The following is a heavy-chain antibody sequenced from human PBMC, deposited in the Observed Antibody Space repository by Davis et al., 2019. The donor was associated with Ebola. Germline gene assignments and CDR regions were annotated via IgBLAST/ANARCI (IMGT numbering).Heavy chain of an antibody. CDR3: ARLKITMIVVVSDDAFDI. CDR2: VRSHGSDD. J-gene: IGHJ3*02. CDR1: GFTFNIFD. V-gene: IGHV3-30*02. Sequence: GGSLRLSCAASGFTFNIFDMHWVRQAPGRGLEWVAFVRSHGSDDHYADSVKGRFTISRDNSKNTLYLQMNSLRAEDTAVYYCARLKITMIVVVSDDAFDIWGQGTMVTVSS. D-gene: IGHD3-22*01.